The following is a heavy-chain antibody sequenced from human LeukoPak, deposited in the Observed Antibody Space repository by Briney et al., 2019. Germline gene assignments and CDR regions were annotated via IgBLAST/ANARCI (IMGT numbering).Heavy chain of an antibody. J-gene: IGHJ5*02. V-gene: IGHV4-34*01. D-gene: IGHD6-19*01. Sequence: PSETLSLTCAVYGGSFSGYYWSWIRQPPGKGLEWIGEINHSGSTNYNPSLKSRVTISVDTSKNQFSLKLSSVTAADTAVYYCARGPFGSSGWFSDLNWFDPWGQGTLVTISS. CDR2: INHSGST. CDR1: GGSFSGYY. CDR3: ARGPFGSSGWFSDLNWFDP.